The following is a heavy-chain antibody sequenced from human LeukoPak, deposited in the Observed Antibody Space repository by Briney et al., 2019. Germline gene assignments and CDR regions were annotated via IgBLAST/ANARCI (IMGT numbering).Heavy chain of an antibody. V-gene: IGHV1-2*02. Sequence: ASVKVSCKASGYTFTGYYMHWVRQAPGQGLEWMGWINPNSGRTNYAQKFQGRVTMTRDTSISTAYMELSRLRSDDTAVYYCARGNDYGDYFDYWGQGTLVTVSS. CDR2: INPNSGRT. CDR1: GYTFTGYY. D-gene: IGHD4-17*01. CDR3: ARGNDYGDYFDY. J-gene: IGHJ4*02.